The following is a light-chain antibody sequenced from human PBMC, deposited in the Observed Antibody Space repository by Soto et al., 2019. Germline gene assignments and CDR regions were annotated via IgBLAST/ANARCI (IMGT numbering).Light chain of an antibody. CDR1: NSDVGGYNF. CDR2: EVS. J-gene: IGLJ2*01. CDR3: SSHTSSSTRLL. Sequence: QSVLTQPASVSGSPGQSITISCTGTNSDVGGYNFVSWYQQHPGKAPKLLIYEVSYRPSGVSNRFSGSKSGNTASLTISGLQAEDEADYHCSSHTSSSTRLLFGGGTKVTVL. V-gene: IGLV2-14*01.